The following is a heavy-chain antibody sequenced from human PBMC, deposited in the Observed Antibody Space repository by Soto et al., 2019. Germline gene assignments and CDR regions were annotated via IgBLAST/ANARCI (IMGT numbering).Heavy chain of an antibody. CDR2: ISGSGGST. Sequence: GGSLRLSCAASGFTFSSYAISWVRQAPGKGLEWVSAISGSGGSTYYADSVKGRFTISRDNSKNTLYLQMNSLRAEDTAVYYCAKGDIVVVPAAEDYYGMDVWGQGTTVTVSS. J-gene: IGHJ6*02. V-gene: IGHV3-23*01. CDR3: AKGDIVVVPAAEDYYGMDV. D-gene: IGHD2-2*01. CDR1: GFTFSSYA.